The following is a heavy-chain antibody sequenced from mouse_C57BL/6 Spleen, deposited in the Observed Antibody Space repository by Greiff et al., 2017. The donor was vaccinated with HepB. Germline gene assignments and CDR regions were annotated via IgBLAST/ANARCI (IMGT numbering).Heavy chain of an antibody. CDR1: GYTFTSYW. Sequence: QVQLQQPGTELVKPGASVKLSCKASGYTFTSYWMHWVKQRPGQGLEWIGNINPSNGGTNYNEKFKSKATLTVDKSSSTAYMQLSSLTSEDSAVYYCARNHYYGSILCAMDYWGQGTSVTVSS. J-gene: IGHJ4*01. D-gene: IGHD1-1*01. V-gene: IGHV1-53*01. CDR3: ARNHYYGSILCAMDY. CDR2: INPSNGGT.